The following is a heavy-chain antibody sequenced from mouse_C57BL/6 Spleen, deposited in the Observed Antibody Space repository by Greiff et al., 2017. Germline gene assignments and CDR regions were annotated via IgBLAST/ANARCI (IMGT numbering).Heavy chain of an antibody. CDR3: ARQLRLVAWFAY. J-gene: IGHJ3*01. V-gene: IGHV1-53*01. CDR2: INPSNGGT. CDR1: GYTFTSYW. D-gene: IGHD3-2*02. Sequence: QVQLKQPGTELVKPGASVKLSCKASGYTFTSYWMHWVKQRPGQGLEWIGNINPSNGGTNYNEKFKSKATLTVDKSSSTAYMQLSSLTSEDSAVYYCARQLRLVAWFAYWGQGTLVTVSA.